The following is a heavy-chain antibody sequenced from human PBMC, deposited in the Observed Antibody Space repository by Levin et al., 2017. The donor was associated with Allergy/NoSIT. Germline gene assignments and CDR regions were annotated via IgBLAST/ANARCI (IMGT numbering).Heavy chain of an antibody. V-gene: IGHV1-2*02. J-gene: IGHJ3*02. Sequence: GESLKISCKASGYTFTGYYMHWVRQAPGQGLEWMGWINPNSGGINYAQKFQGRVTMTRDTSISTAYMELSRLRSDDTAVYYCARDQGSYSSSWYAANHDAFDIWGQGTMVTVSS. CDR1: GYTFTGYY. CDR3: ARDQGSYSSSWYAANHDAFDI. CDR2: INPNSGGI. D-gene: IGHD6-13*01.